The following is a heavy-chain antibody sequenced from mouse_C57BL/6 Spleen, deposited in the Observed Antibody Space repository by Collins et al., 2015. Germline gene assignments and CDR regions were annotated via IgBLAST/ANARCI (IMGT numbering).Heavy chain of an antibody. J-gene: IGHJ2*01. D-gene: IGHD2-1*01. CDR1: GFNIKDYY. Sequence: EVQLQQSGAELVRPGALVKLSCKASGFNIKDYYMHWVKQRPEQGLEWIGWIDPENGNTIYDPKFQGKASITADTSSNTAYLQLSSLTSEDTAVYYCALYGNFQENYWGQGTTLTVSS. V-gene: IGHV14-1*02. CDR3: ALYGNFQENY. CDR2: IDPENGNT.